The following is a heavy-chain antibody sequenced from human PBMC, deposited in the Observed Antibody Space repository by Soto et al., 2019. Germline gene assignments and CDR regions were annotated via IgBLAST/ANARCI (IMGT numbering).Heavy chain of an antibody. V-gene: IGHV3-23*03. CDR1: GFTFRTYA. J-gene: IGHJ4*02. CDR3: AKDLRPDGRYDLDY. Sequence: PGGSLRLSCAAYGFTFRTYAMNWVRQAPGKGLEWVAVIVGDASSIDYADSVKGRFTISRDNSKNIMYLQMTSLKVEDTATYFCAKDLRPDGRYDLDYWGQGTQVTVS. CDR2: IVGDASSI. D-gene: IGHD2-15*01.